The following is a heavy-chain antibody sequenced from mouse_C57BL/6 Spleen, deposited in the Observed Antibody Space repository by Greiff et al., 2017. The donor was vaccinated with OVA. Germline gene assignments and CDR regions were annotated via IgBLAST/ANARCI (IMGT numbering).Heavy chain of an antibody. V-gene: IGHV5-17*01. D-gene: IGHD4-1*01. J-gene: IGHJ2*01. Sequence: EVQVVESGGGLVKPGGSLTLSCAASGFTFRDYGMHWVRQAPEKGLEWVAYISSGSSTIYYADTVKGRFTISRDNAKNTLFLPMTSLRSEDTAMYYCARNWCEYYWGQGTTLTVSS. CDR3: ARNWCEYY. CDR1: GFTFRDYG. CDR2: ISSGSSTI.